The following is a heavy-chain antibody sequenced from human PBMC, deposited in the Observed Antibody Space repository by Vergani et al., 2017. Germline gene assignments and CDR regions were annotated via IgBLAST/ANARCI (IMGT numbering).Heavy chain of an antibody. CDR2: SNPSGGHT. V-gene: IGHV1-46*03. D-gene: IGHD3-9*01. J-gene: IGHJ4*02. Sequence: QVQVVQSGAEVKKSGASVKVSCKTSGYTFSNYYMHWVRQAPGRGLEWMGISNPSGGHTNYAQKFQGRVPMTRDTSTSTVYMELSSLRSEDTAIYYCARGDYGILTGYRYWGQGTLVTVSA. CDR1: GYTFSNYY. CDR3: ARGDYGILTGYRY.